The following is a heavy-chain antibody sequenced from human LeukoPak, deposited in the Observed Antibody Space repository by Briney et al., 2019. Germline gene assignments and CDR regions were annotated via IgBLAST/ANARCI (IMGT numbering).Heavy chain of an antibody. V-gene: IGHV4-59*08. D-gene: IGHD3-10*01. CDR3: ARSMVRGVIWGFDY. CDR2: IYYSGST. CDR1: GGSISSYY. J-gene: IGHJ4*02. Sequence: SETLSLTCTVSGGSISSYYWSWIRQPPGKGLEWIGYIYYSGSTNYNPSLKSRVTISVDTSKNQFSLKLSSVTAADTAVYYCARSMVRGVIWGFDYWGQGTLATVSS.